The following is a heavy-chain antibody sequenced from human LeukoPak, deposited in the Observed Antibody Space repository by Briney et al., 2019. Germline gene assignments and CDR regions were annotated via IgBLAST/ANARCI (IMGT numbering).Heavy chain of an antibody. J-gene: IGHJ4*02. V-gene: IGHV3-33*01. CDR3: ARDQLAVAKKGFLDS. D-gene: IGHD6-19*01. Sequence: QPGRSLRLSCAASGFIFSSYGMHWVRQAPGKGLEWVAVIWYDGSNKYYADSVKGRFTISRDNSKNPLYLQVNSLRAEDTAVYYCARDQLAVAKKGFLDSWGQGTLVTVSS. CDR2: IWYDGSNK. CDR1: GFIFSSYG.